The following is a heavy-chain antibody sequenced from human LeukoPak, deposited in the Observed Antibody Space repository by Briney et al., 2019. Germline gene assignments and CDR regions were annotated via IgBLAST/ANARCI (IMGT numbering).Heavy chain of an antibody. CDR1: GVSISSYY. D-gene: IGHD2-15*01. V-gene: IGHV4-59*01. CDR3: ARESSGGSNNWFDP. CDR2: IYYSGST. J-gene: IGHJ5*02. Sequence: SETLSLTCTVSGVSISSYYWSWIRQPPGKGLEWIGYIYYSGSTNYNPSLKSRVTISVDTSKNQFSLKLSSVTAADTAVHYCARESSGGSNNWFDPWGQGTLVTVSS.